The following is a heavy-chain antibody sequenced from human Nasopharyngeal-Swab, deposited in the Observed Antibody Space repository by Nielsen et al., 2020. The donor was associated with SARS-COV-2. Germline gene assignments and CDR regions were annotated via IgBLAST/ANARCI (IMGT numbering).Heavy chain of an antibody. Sequence: GESLKISCESPRFTLSRYGMHWVRQAPGKGLEWVSYISSSGSTIYYADSVKGRFTISRDNAKNSLYLQMNSLRAEDTAVYYCAREEDGYCSSTSCYAVDYWGQGTLVTVSS. CDR2: ISSSGSTI. V-gene: IGHV3-48*04. D-gene: IGHD2-2*03. J-gene: IGHJ4*02. CDR1: RFTLSRYG. CDR3: AREEDGYCSSTSCYAVDY.